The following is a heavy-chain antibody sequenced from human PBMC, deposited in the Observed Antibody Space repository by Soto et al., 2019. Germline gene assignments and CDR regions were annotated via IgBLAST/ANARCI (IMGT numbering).Heavy chain of an antibody. CDR1: EYTFSSYT. V-gene: IGHV1-3*01. CDR2: INAGNGDS. Sequence: ASVKVSCKASEYTFSSYTLHWVLQAPGQRLEWMGWINAGNGDSKYSQKFQGRVSISRDTSASTASMELSSLTSEDTAFYYCARELQGLYYFDYWGQGTLVTVSS. CDR3: ARELQGLYYFDY. D-gene: IGHD4-4*01. J-gene: IGHJ4*02.